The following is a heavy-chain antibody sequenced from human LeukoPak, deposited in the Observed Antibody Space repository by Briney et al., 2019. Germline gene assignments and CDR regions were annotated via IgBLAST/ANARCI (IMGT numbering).Heavy chain of an antibody. Sequence: PSETLSLTCTVSGGSISSTYWSWIRQPPGKGLEWIGSMHYSGDSKYNPSLKSRVSLSIDTSKQQFSLRLSSVTAADTAVYYCARDLELERNRWNYFGSWGQGTLVTVSS. CDR1: GGSISSTY. CDR2: MHYSGDS. CDR3: ARDLELERNRWNYFGS. V-gene: IGHV4-59*01. D-gene: IGHD1-1*01. J-gene: IGHJ4*02.